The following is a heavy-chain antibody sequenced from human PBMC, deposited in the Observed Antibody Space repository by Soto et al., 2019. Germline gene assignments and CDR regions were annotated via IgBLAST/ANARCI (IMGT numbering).Heavy chain of an antibody. CDR2: IYYSGST. J-gene: IGHJ6*02. CDR1: GGSISSSYY. CDR3: ARQGAVAGTWSHYYYGMDV. Sequence: PSETLSLTCTVSGGSISSSYYWGWIRQPPGKGLEWIGSIYYSGSTYYNPSLKSRVTISVDTSKNQFSLKLSSVTAADTAVYYCARQGAVAGTWSHYYYGMDVWGQGTTVTVSS. V-gene: IGHV4-39*01. D-gene: IGHD6-19*01.